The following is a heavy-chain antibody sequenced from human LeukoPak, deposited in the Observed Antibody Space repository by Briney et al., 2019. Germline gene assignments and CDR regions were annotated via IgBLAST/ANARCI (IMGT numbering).Heavy chain of an antibody. Sequence: PGRSLRLSCAASGFTFSSYGMHWVRQAPGKGLEWVAVISYDGSNKYYADSVKGRFTISRDNSKNTLYLQTNSLRAEDTAVYYCAKDLPAPPIYGPEKNYYYYYGMDVWGQGTTVTVSS. D-gene: IGHD2/OR15-2a*01. CDR3: AKDLPAPPIYGPEKNYYYYYGMDV. V-gene: IGHV3-30*18. CDR2: ISYDGSNK. CDR1: GFTFSSYG. J-gene: IGHJ6*02.